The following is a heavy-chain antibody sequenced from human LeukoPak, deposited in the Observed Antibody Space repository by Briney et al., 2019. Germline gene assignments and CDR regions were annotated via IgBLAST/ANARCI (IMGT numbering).Heavy chain of an antibody. CDR3: ARGVSYSFDY. Sequence: RSQTLSLTCVISGDSVSSNSVAWNWIRQSPSRSLEWLGNTYYRSKWYNDYAASVISRITINPDTSKNQFSLQLNPVTPEDTAVYYCARGVSYSFDYWGQGTLVTVSS. J-gene: IGHJ4*02. V-gene: IGHV6-1*01. CDR1: GDSVSSNSVA. D-gene: IGHD2-8*01. CDR2: TYYRSKWYN.